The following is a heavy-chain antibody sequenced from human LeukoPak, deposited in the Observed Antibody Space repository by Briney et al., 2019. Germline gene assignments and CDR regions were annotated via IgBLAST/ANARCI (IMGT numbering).Heavy chain of an antibody. Sequence: PGGSLRLFCAASGFTFSSYAMHWVRQAPGKGLEWVAVISYDGSNKYYADSVKGRFTISRDNSKNTLYLEMHSLRSGDTAVYYCARGLIAEEFFRHWGQGTLVTVSS. CDR3: ARGLIAEEFFRH. CDR1: GFTFSSYA. D-gene: IGHD6-13*01. V-gene: IGHV3-30-3*01. J-gene: IGHJ1*01. CDR2: ISYDGSNK.